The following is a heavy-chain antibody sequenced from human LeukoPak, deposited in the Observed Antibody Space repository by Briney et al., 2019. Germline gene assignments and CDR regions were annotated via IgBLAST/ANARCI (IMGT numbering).Heavy chain of an antibody. CDR1: GFTVSSKY. Sequence: GGSLRLSCAASGFTVSSKYMSWVRQAPGKGLEWVSVIYSGGSTYYADSVKGRFTISRDNSENTLYLQMNSLRAEDTAVYYCARFHYGYDAFDIWGQGTMVTVSS. J-gene: IGHJ3*02. CDR2: IYSGGST. V-gene: IGHV3-53*01. D-gene: IGHD5-18*01. CDR3: ARFHYGYDAFDI.